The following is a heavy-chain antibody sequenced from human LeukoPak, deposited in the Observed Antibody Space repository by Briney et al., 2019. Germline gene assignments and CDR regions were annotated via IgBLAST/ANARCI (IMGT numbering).Heavy chain of an antibody. J-gene: IGHJ4*02. CDR3: ARVYGDYGDYYFDY. Sequence: PGGSLRHSCAASGFTFSSYSMNWVRQASGKGLEWVSSISSSSSYIYYADSVKGRFTISRDNAKNSLYLQMNSLRAEDTAVYYCARVYGDYGDYYFDYWGQGTLVTVSS. V-gene: IGHV3-21*01. D-gene: IGHD4-17*01. CDR2: ISSSSSYI. CDR1: GFTFSSYS.